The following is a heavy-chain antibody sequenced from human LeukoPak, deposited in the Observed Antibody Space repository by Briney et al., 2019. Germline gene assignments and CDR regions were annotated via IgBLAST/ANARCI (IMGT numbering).Heavy chain of an antibody. CDR2: ISTYNGNT. D-gene: IGHD3-10*01. CDR1: GYTFTSYG. V-gene: IGHV1-18*01. CDR3: ARDLHRVVVRGVPHYYYYMDV. J-gene: IGHJ6*03. Sequence: ASVKVSCKASGYTFTSYGISWVRQAPGQGLEWMGWISTYNGNTNYAQKLQGRVTMTTDTSTSTAYMELRSLRSDDTAVYYCARDLHRVVVRGVPHYYYYMDVWGKGTTVTISS.